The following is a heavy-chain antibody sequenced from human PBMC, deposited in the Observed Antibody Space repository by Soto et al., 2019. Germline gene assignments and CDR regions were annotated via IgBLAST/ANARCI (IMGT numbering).Heavy chain of an antibody. J-gene: IGHJ4*02. CDR3: ARNYYGSGSYLGPFGS. CDR1: GFTFSNFA. CDR2: ISHDGSNK. Sequence: QVQLVESGGGVVQPGRSLRLSCAASGFTFSNFAIHWVRQAPGKGLEWVAVISHDGSNKYYADSVKGRFTISRDNSNNTLYLQMNSLRAEDTAVYYCARNYYGSGSYLGPFGSWGQGTLVTVSS. D-gene: IGHD3-10*01. V-gene: IGHV3-30-3*01.